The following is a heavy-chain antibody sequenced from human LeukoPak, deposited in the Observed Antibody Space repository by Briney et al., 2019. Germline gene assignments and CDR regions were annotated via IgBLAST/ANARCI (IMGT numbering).Heavy chain of an antibody. CDR2: IYYSGST. J-gene: IGHJ4*02. CDR3: ARDYPFEY. V-gene: IGHV4-61*01. Sequence: PSETLSLTCTVSGGSVSSGSYYWSWIRQPPGKGLEWIGYIYYSGSTNYNPSLKSRVTISVDTSKNQLSLKLSSVTAADTAVYYCARDYPFEYWGQGTLVTVSS. CDR1: GGSVSSGSYY.